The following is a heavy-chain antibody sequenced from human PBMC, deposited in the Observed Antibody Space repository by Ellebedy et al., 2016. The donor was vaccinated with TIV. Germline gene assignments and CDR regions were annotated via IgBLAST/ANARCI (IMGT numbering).Heavy chain of an antibody. CDR2: TSGYNGNT. V-gene: IGHV1-18*01. D-gene: IGHD3-16*01. CDR1: GYTFSSYG. Sequence: AASVKVSCKASGYTFSSYGIRWVRQAPGQGLEWMGWTSGYNGNTNYAQKLQGRVTMTTDTSPNTAYMEVRSLRSDDTAVYYCARDRKRGDPRPYYYYGMDVWGQGTTVTVSS. J-gene: IGHJ6*02. CDR3: ARDRKRGDPRPYYYYGMDV.